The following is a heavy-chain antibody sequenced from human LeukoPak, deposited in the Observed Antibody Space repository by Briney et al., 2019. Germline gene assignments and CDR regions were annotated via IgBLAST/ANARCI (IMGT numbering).Heavy chain of an antibody. CDR2: ISAYNGNT. D-gene: IGHD3-22*01. CDR3: ARDWYYYDSSGYLFDY. Sequence: ASVKVSCKASGYTFTSYGISWVRQAPGQGLEWMGWISAYNGNTNYAQKLQGRVTMTTDTSTSKAYMELRSLRSDDTAVYYCARDWYYYDSSGYLFDYWGQGTLVTVSS. J-gene: IGHJ4*02. CDR1: GYTFTSYG. V-gene: IGHV1-18*01.